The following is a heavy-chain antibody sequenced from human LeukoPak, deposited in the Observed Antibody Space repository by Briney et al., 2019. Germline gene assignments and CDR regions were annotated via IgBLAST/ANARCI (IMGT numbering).Heavy chain of an antibody. V-gene: IGHV3-30*02. CDR2: IRYDEYNE. CDR3: AKDMEVAGAGIDY. D-gene: IGHD6-19*01. J-gene: IGHJ4*02. Sequence: GSLRLSCVASGFTFNYYGMHWVRQAPGKGLERVAFIRYDEYNEFHAAPVKGRFTISRDNSKRTLYLQMNSLRVDDTAVYYCAKDMEVAGAGIDYWGQGTSVTVSS. CDR1: GFTFNYYG.